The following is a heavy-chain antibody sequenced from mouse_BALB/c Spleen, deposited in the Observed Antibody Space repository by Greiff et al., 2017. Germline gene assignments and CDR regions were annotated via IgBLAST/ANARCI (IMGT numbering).Heavy chain of an antibody. CDR1: GFTFTDYY. Sequence: EVQLVESGGGLVQPGGSLRLSCATSGFTFTDYYMSWVRQPPGKALEWLGFIRNKANGYTTEYSASVKGRFTISRDNSQSILYLQMNTLRAEDSATYYCARDRDDGYYRDAMDYWGQGTSVTVSS. J-gene: IGHJ4*01. D-gene: IGHD2-3*01. CDR3: ARDRDDGYYRDAMDY. CDR2: IRNKANGYTT. V-gene: IGHV7-3*02.